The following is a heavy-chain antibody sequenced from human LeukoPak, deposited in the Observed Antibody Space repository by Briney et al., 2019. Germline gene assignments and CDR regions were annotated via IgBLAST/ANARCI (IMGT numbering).Heavy chain of an antibody. CDR2: MSPNSGNT. CDR1: GYTFTSYD. D-gene: IGHD6-19*01. CDR3: ARARPLYSSGWYGYYGMDV. Sequence: ASVKVSCKASGYTFTSYDINWVRQATGQGLEWMGWMSPNSGNTGYAQKFQGRVTMTRNTSISTAYMELSSLRSEDTAVYYCARARPLYSSGWYGYYGMDVWGQGTTVTVSS. J-gene: IGHJ6*02. V-gene: IGHV1-8*01.